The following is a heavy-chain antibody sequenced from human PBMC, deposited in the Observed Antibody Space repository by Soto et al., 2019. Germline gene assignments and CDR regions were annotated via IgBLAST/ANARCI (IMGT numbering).Heavy chain of an antibody. CDR3: AKRVRGLAAAGRTHNFDY. D-gene: IGHD6-13*01. J-gene: IGHJ4*02. Sequence: EVQLLESGGGLVQPGGSLRLSCAASGFTFSSYGMSWVRQAPGKGLEWVSAISGSGGSTYYADSVKGRFTISRDNSKNTLYLQMNSLRAEDTAVYYCAKRVRGLAAAGRTHNFDYWGQGTLVTVSS. V-gene: IGHV3-23*01. CDR1: GFTFSSYG. CDR2: ISGSGGST.